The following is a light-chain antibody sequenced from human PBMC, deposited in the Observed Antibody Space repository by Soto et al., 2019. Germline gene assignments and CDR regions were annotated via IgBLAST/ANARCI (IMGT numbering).Light chain of an antibody. J-gene: IGKJ1*01. CDR2: KAY. V-gene: IGKV1-5*03. CDR1: QTISSW. CDR3: KHYNSYSEA. Sequence: DIQMTQSPSTLSGSVGVRVTITCRASQTISSWLAWYQQKPGKAPKLLIYKAYTLKSGVQSRFSGSGSGTEFTLTIRSLQPDDFATYYCKHYNSYSEAFGQGTKVDIK.